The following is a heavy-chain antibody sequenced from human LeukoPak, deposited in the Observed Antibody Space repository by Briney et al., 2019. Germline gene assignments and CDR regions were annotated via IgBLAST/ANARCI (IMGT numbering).Heavy chain of an antibody. CDR2: ISSSGSTI. CDR1: GFTFSDYY. CDR3: ARPSLHSGSYYVYYFDY. Sequence: GGSLRLSCAASGFTFSDYYMSWIRQAPGKGLEWVSYISSSGSTIYYADSVKGRFTISRDNAKNSLYLQKNSLRAEDTAVYYCARPSLHSGSYYVYYFDYWGQGTLVTVSS. J-gene: IGHJ4*02. D-gene: IGHD1-26*01. V-gene: IGHV3-11*01.